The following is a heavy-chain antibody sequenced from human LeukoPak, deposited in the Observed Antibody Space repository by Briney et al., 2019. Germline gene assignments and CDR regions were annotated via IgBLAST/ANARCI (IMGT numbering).Heavy chain of an antibody. CDR2: ITGSGNT. CDR1: GFTFSNSA. CDR3: AKAPFDS. J-gene: IGHJ4*02. V-gene: IGHV3-23*01. Sequence: GGSLRLSCSASGFTFSNSALHWVRQAPGKGLEWVSTITGSGNTFYADSVTGRFTISRDNSKNTIYVQMNSLRDEDTAVYYCAKAPFDSWGQGTLVTVSS.